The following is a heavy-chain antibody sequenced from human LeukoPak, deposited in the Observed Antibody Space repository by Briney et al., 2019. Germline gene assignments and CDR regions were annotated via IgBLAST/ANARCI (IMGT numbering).Heavy chain of an antibody. CDR3: ARDEGTITDSYYFDY. CDR1: GFTFSSYG. Sequence: GRSLRLSCAASGFTFSSYGMHWVRQAPGKGLEWVAVIWYDGSNKYYADSVKGRFTISRDNSKNTLYLQMYSLRAEDTAVYYCARDEGTITDSYYFDYWGQGPLVTVSS. J-gene: IGHJ4*02. CDR2: IWYDGSNK. V-gene: IGHV3-33*01. D-gene: IGHD3-9*01.